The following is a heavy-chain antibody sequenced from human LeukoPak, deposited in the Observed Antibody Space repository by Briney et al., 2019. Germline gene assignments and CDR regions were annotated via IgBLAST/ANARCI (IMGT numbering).Heavy chain of an antibody. Sequence: PSETLSLTCTVSGGSISSSSYYWGWIRQPPGKGLEWIGSIYYSGSTYYNPSLKSRVTISVDTSKNQFSLKLSSVTAADTAEYYCARRPFYDSSGSIYFDYWGQGTLVTVSS. V-gene: IGHV4-39*01. D-gene: IGHD3-22*01. J-gene: IGHJ4*02. CDR1: GGSISSSSYY. CDR3: ARRPFYDSSGSIYFDY. CDR2: IYYSGST.